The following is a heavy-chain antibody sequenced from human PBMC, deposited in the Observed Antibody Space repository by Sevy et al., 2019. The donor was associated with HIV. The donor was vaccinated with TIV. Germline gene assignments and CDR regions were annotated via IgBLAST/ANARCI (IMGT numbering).Heavy chain of an antibody. CDR2: ILGSGGVT. J-gene: IGHJ3*01. CDR1: GITFSSHA. V-gene: IGHV3-23*01. D-gene: IGHD3-22*01. CDR3: AGGGYDGSGSFDAVDL. Sequence: GGSLRLSCAASGITFSSHAMSWVRQAPGKGLEWVSTILGSGGVTYYADSVKGRFTISRDYSKNTLYLQMDSLRAEDTSVYYGAGGGYDGSGSFDAVDLWGQGTTVTVSS.